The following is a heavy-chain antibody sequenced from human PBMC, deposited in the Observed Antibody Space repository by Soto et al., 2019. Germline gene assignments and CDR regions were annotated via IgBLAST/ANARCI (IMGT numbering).Heavy chain of an antibody. CDR3: ARGEIRKHFDY. Sequence: SETLSLTCAVYGGSFSGYYWSWIRQPPGKGLEWIGEINHSGSTNYNPSLKSRVTISVDTSKNQFSLKLSSVTAADTAVYYCARGEIRKHFDYWGQGTLVTVSS. J-gene: IGHJ4*02. CDR2: INHSGST. CDR1: GGSFSGYY. V-gene: IGHV4-34*01. D-gene: IGHD4-17*01.